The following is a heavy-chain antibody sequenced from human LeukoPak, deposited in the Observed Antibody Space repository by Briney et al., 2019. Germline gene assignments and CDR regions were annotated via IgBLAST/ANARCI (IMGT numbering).Heavy chain of an antibody. J-gene: IGHJ4*02. CDR3: ATEPSRSYSFDHLDF. Sequence: ASVKVSCKTSGGTXNNYAISGARQAPGQGLEWMGRVVPMFGIRNYPQTFRGRVNITADKATNTVYMELRSLRAEDTAIYYCATEPSRSYSFDHLDFWGLGTPVTVSS. D-gene: IGHD5-12*01. CDR1: GGTXNNYA. V-gene: IGHV1-69*04. CDR2: VVPMFGIR.